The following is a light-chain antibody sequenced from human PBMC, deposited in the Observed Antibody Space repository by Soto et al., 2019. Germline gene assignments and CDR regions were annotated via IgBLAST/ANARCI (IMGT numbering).Light chain of an antibody. V-gene: IGKV4-1*01. CDR2: WAS. J-gene: IGKJ5*01. CDR1: RSVLYKSNNKNH. CDR3: QQYTGPPAT. Sequence: DIVMTHSPDSLAVSLGERATINCKCSRSVLYKSNNKNHLAWYQQKPGQPPQLIIYWASTRESGVPERFSGSGSGTDFTLTITRLEPEDSAVYFCQQYTGPPATFGQGTRLEIK.